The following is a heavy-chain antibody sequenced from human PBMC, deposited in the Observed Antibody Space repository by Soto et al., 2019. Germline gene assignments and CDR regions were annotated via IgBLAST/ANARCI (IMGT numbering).Heavy chain of an antibody. V-gene: IGHV4-34*01. D-gene: IGHD6-13*01. CDR3: ARGRYSSRH. J-gene: IGHJ4*02. CDR1: GGSFSGYY. Sequence: PSETLSLTCAVYGGSFSGYYWSWIRQPPGKGLEWIGEINHSGSTNYNPSLKSRVTISVDTSKNQFSLKLSSVTAADTAVYYCARGRYSSRHWGQGTLVTVSS. CDR2: INHSGST.